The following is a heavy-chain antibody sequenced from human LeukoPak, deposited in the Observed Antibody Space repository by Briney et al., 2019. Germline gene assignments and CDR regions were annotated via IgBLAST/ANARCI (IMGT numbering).Heavy chain of an antibody. CDR3: ARDAAPLAYCGGDCYSPRYYFDY. CDR1: GFTFSSYG. CDR2: IWYDGSNK. D-gene: IGHD2-21*02. Sequence: GGSLRLSCAASGFTFSSYGMHWVRQAPGKGLEWVAVIWYDGSNKYYADSVKGRFTISRDNSKNTLYLQMNSLRAEDTAVYYCARDAAPLAYCGGDCYSPRYYFDYWGQGTLVTVSS. J-gene: IGHJ4*02. V-gene: IGHV3-33*01.